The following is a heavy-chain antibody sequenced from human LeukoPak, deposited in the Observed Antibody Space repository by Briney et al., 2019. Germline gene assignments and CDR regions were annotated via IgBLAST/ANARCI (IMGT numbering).Heavy chain of an antibody. V-gene: IGHV3-53*01. D-gene: IGHD3-16*01. CDR3: ARGVETLAANTLAY. J-gene: IGHJ4*02. CDR2: LYSDGNT. CDR1: GFTVITND. Sequence: PGGSLRLSCAASGFTVITNDMTWVRHAPGKGLEWVSVLYSDGNTKYADSVQGRFTISRDNSKNTLYLEMNSLSPDDTAVYYCARGVETLAANTLAYWGQGTLVTVSS.